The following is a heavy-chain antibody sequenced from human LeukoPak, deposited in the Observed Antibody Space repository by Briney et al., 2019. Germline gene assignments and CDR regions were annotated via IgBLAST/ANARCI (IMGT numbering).Heavy chain of an antibody. CDR2: TSSDLNVK. Sequence: VRQAPGXGLEWVXVTSSDLNVKLYADSVKGRFTISRDNSRSTLYLQMNSLRPEDTAIYYCAREGYYGSGSPPSLYFDYWGQGTLVTVSS. V-gene: IGHV3-30*03. CDR3: AREGYYGSGSPPSLYFDY. D-gene: IGHD3-10*01. J-gene: IGHJ4*02.